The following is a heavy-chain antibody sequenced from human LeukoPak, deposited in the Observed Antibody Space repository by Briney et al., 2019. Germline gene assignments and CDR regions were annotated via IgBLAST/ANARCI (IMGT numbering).Heavy chain of an antibody. D-gene: IGHD6-19*01. CDR2: IYTSGST. CDR3: ARDRLGTDAFDI. Sequence: PETLSLTCTVSGGSISSYYWSWIRQPAGKGLEWIWRIYTSGSTNYNPSIKSRVTLSVNTSKHQFSLKLSSVTAADTAVYYCARDRLGTDAFDIWGQETMVTVSS. J-gene: IGHJ3*02. V-gene: IGHV4-4*07. CDR1: GGSISSYY.